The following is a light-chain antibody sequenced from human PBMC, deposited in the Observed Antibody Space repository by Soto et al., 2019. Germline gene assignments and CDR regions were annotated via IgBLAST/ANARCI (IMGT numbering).Light chain of an antibody. CDR3: SSHSSSSPYV. CDR2: EVS. V-gene: IGLV2-14*01. J-gene: IGLJ1*01. Sequence: QSVLTQPASVSGSPGQSITISCTGTSNDVGAYNYVSWYQQQPGKAPKLIIYEVSHRPSGVSNRFSGSKSGNTASLTISALHVEDEADYYCSSHSSSSPYVFGTGTKVTVL. CDR1: SNDVGAYNY.